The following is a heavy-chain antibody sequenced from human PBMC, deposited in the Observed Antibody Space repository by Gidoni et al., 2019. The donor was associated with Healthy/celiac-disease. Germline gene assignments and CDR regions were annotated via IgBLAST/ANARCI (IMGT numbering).Heavy chain of an antibody. D-gene: IGHD3-22*01. Sequence: EVQLVQSGAEVKKPGESLKISCKGSGYTFPSYWIGWVRQMPGKGLEWMGIIYPGDSDTRYSPSFQGQVTISADKSISTAYLQWSSLKASDTAMYYCASYYYDSSGLGGWFDPWGQGTLVTVSS. CDR2: IYPGDSDT. J-gene: IGHJ5*02. CDR3: ASYYYDSSGLGGWFDP. V-gene: IGHV5-51*01. CDR1: GYTFPSYW.